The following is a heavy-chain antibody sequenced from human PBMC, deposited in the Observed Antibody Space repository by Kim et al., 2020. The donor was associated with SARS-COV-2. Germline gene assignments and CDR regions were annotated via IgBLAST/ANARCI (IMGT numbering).Heavy chain of an antibody. CDR3: ARDDRPVPPSRDEFQGYYYDSSYYYYGMDV. Sequence: GGSLRLSCAASGFTFSSYGMHWVRQAPGKGLEWVAVIWYDGSNKYYADSVKGRFTISRDNSKNTLYLQMNSLRAEDTAVYYCARDDRPVPPSRDEFQGYYYDSSYYYYGMDVWGQGTTVTVSS. J-gene: IGHJ6*02. CDR2: IWYDGSNK. CDR1: GFTFSSYG. D-gene: IGHD3-22*01. V-gene: IGHV3-33*01.